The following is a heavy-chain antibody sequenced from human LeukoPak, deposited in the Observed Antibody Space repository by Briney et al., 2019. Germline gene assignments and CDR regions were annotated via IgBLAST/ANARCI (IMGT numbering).Heavy chain of an antibody. V-gene: IGHV4-59*11. Sequence: SETLSLTCTVSGGSFSSHFWSWIRQPPGKGLEWIGYFYKSGSTNYNPSLKSRVTMSVDTSKNHFSLKLTSATAADTAVYYCAPRAHSNWFNPWGHGTLVTVSS. D-gene: IGHD6-6*01. CDR1: GGSFSSHF. J-gene: IGHJ5*02. CDR2: FYKSGST. CDR3: APRAHSNWFNP.